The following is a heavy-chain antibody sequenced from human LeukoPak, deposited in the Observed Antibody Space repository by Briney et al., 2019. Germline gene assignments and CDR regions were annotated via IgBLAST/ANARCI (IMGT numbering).Heavy chain of an antibody. Sequence: GGSLRLSCAASGFTFSSYWMSWVRQAPGKGLEWVANIKQDGSEKYYVDSVKGRFTISRDNAKNSLYLQMNSLRAEDTAVYYCARALDSSSWHPAFDYWGQGTLVTVSS. CDR2: IKQDGSEK. CDR1: GFTFSSYW. V-gene: IGHV3-7*01. CDR3: ARALDSSSWHPAFDY. J-gene: IGHJ4*02. D-gene: IGHD6-13*01.